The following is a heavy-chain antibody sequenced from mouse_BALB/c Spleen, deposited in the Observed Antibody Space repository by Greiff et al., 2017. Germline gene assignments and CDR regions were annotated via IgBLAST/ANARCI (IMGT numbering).Heavy chain of an antibody. CDR2: INPSNGRT. Sequence: QVQLQQSGAELVKPGASVKLSCKASGYTFTSYWMHWVKQRPGQGLEWIGEINPSNGRTNYNEKFKSKATLTVDKSSSTAYMQLSSLTSEDSAVYYCARAERGYYFYAMDYWGQGTSVTVSS. CDR1: GYTFTSYW. D-gene: IGHD2-3*01. J-gene: IGHJ4*01. CDR3: ARAERGYYFYAMDY. V-gene: IGHV1S81*02.